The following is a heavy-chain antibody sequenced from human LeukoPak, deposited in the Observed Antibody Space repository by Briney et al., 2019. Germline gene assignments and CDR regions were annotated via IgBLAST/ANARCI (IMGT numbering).Heavy chain of an antibody. CDR2: ISWNSGSI. Sequence: GGSLRLSCAASGFTFDDYAMHWVRQAPGKGLEWVSGISWNSGSIGYADSVKGRFTISRDNSKNTLYLQMNSLRAEDTAVYYCAKDRRGRGYCSSTSCPISHLGYWGQGTLVTVSS. V-gene: IGHV3-9*01. CDR3: AKDRRGRGYCSSTSCPISHLGY. D-gene: IGHD2-2*01. J-gene: IGHJ4*02. CDR1: GFTFDDYA.